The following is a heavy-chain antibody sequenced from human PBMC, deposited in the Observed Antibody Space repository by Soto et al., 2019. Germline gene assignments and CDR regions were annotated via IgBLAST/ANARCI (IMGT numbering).Heavy chain of an antibody. J-gene: IGHJ3*02. Sequence: GGSLRLSCAAAGFTFSSYAMSWVRQAPGKGLEWVSAISGSGGSTYYADSVKGRFTISRDNSKNTLYLQMNSLRAEDTAVYYCAKPDYNIVVVPAASGWAFDIWGQGTMVTVSS. CDR3: AKPDYNIVVVPAASGWAFDI. V-gene: IGHV3-23*01. D-gene: IGHD2-2*01. CDR2: ISGSGGST. CDR1: GFTFSSYA.